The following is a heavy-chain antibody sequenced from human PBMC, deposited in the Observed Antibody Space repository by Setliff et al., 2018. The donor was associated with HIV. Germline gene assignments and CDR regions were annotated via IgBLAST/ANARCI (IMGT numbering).Heavy chain of an antibody. CDR2: IYYSGST. CDR1: SSYY. D-gene: IGHD2-2*01. V-gene: IGHV4-39*07. J-gene: IGHJ6*02. CDR3: ARDGVVPAAMDYYGLDV. Sequence: SSYYWGWIRQPPGKGLEWIGSIYYSGSTYYNPSLKSRVTISVDTSKNQFSLKLSSVTAADTAVYYCARDGVVPAAMDYYGLDVWGQGTTVTVS.